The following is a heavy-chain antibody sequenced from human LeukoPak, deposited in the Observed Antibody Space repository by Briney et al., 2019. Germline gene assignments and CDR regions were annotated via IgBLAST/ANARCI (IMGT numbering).Heavy chain of an antibody. CDR2: IKFNSGGK. CDR1: AYTFSGYY. Sequence: GASVKVSCKASAYTFSGYYIHWVRQAPGQGLEGMGWIKFNSGGKIFAEKFQDRVTMARDTSISTAYMELSRLRSDDTAVYYCARQIVSGSMGCDFWGQGTLVTVSS. D-gene: IGHD2-21*01. V-gene: IGHV1-2*02. J-gene: IGHJ4*02. CDR3: ARQIVSGSMGCDF.